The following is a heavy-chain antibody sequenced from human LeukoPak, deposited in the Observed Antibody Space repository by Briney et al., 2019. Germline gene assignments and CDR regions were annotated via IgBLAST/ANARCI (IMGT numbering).Heavy chain of an antibody. CDR2: ISYSGPHM. V-gene: IGHV3-21*01. CDR3: ASNDYRDEGIDS. D-gene: IGHD4-17*01. J-gene: IGHJ4*02. CDR1: GFAFSRYS. Sequence: GGSLRLSCAASGFAFSRYSMNWVRQAPGKGLEWVSSISYSGPHMFNADSVRGRFTISRDNAENSLFLQMNSLRAEDTAVYFCASNDYRDEGIDSWGQGTLVTVSS.